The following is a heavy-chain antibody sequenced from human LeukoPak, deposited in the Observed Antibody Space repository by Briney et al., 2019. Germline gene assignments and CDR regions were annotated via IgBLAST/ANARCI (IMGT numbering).Heavy chain of an antibody. CDR2: INAGNGNT. J-gene: IGHJ4*02. D-gene: IGHD2-21*01. Sequence: QRLEWMGWINAGNGNTKYSQKFQGRVTITRDTSASTAYMELSSLRSEDTAVYYCARDYSGYWGQGTLVTVSS. V-gene: IGHV1-3*01. CDR3: ARDYSGY.